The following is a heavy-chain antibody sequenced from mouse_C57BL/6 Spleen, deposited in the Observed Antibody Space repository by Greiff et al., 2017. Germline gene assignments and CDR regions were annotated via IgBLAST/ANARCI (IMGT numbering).Heavy chain of an antibody. Sequence: QVQLQQPGAELVRPGTSVKLSCKASGYTFTSYWMHWVKQRPGQGLEWIGVIDPSDSYTNYNQKFKGKATLTVDTSSSTAYMQLSSLTSEDSAVYYGASPTGTGAYWGQGTLVTVSA. CDR3: ASPTGTGAY. D-gene: IGHD4-1*02. CDR1: GYTFTSYW. J-gene: IGHJ3*01. CDR2: IDPSDSYT. V-gene: IGHV1-59*01.